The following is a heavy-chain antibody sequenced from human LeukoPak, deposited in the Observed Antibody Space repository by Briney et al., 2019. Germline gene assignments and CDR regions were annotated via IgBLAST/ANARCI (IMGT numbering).Heavy chain of an antibody. V-gene: IGHV4-59*01. J-gene: IGHJ6*03. Sequence: SETLSLTCTVSGGSISSYYWSWIRQPPGKGLEWIGYIYYSGSTNYNPSLKSRVTISVDTPKNQFSLKLSSVTAADTAVYYCARDQGYYNILTEYVPISYVDVWGKGTTVTVSS. D-gene: IGHD3-9*01. CDR3: ARDQGYYNILTEYVPISYVDV. CDR1: GGSISSYY. CDR2: IYYSGST.